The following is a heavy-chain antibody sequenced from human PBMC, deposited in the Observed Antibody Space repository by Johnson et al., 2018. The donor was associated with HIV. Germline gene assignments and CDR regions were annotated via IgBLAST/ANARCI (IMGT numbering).Heavy chain of an antibody. CDR2: ISYDGSNK. D-gene: IGHD3-3*01. Sequence: VQLLESGGGVVQPGRSLRLSCAASGFTFSSYAMHWVRQAPGKGLEWVAVISYDGSNKYYADSVKGRFTISRDNSKNTLYLQMNSLRAEDKAVYYCARVLRFLEWLSYNTDDAFDIWGQGTMVTVAS. CDR1: GFTFSSYA. CDR3: ARVLRFLEWLSYNTDDAFDI. J-gene: IGHJ3*02. V-gene: IGHV3-30*04.